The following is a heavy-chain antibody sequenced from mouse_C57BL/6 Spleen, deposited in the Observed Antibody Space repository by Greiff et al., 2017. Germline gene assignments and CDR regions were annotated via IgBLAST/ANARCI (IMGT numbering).Heavy chain of an antibody. V-gene: IGHV3-6*01. J-gene: IGHJ3*01. CDR3: ARDRSNYPFAY. Sequence: EVQLVESGPGLVKPSQSLSLTCSVPGYSITSGYYWNWIRQFPGNKLEWMGYISYDGSNNYNPSLKNRISITRDTSKNQFFLKLNSVTTEDTATYYCARDRSNYPFAYWGQGTLVTVSA. CDR1: GYSITSGYY. D-gene: IGHD2-5*01. CDR2: ISYDGSN.